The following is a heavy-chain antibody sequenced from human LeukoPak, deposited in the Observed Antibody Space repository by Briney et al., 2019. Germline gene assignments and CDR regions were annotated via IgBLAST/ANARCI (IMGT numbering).Heavy chain of an antibody. Sequence: GGSLRLSCAASGFSFSSYTTHWVRQAPGKGLEWVAVISYDGSNEYYADSVKGRFTISRDNSKNTLYLQMNSLRAEDTAVYYCASPLRDYDFWSGYSNWGQGTLVTVSS. D-gene: IGHD3-3*01. CDR2: ISYDGSNE. CDR1: GFSFSSYT. CDR3: ASPLRDYDFWSGYSN. V-gene: IGHV3-30-3*01. J-gene: IGHJ4*02.